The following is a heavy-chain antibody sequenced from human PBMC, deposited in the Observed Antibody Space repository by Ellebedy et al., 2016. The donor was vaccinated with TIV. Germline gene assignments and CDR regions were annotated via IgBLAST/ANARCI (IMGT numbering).Heavy chain of an antibody. D-gene: IGHD3-3*01. V-gene: IGHV4-34*01. CDR1: GESLSSYD. Sequence: SEALSLTCAVYGESLSSYDWNWIRQPPGGGLEWIGEINPSGGTNYNPSLESRVTISLDTSKNQFSLKLNSMTAADTGVYFCARVQTVDYEFWRDQDDYYIMDLWGPGTTVTVSS. CDR3: ARVQTVDYEFWRDQDDYYIMDL. J-gene: IGHJ6*02. CDR2: INPSGGT.